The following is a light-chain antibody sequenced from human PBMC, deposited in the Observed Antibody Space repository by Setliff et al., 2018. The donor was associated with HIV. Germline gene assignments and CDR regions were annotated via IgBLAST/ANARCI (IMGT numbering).Light chain of an antibody. CDR3: SSYTDTAWD. CDR1: SSDVGGYNY. J-gene: IGLJ2*01. Sequence: QSVLTQPASVSGSPGQSITISCTGTSSDVGGYNYVSWYQQHPGKAPKVIIYDVRNRPSGVSDRFSGSKSDNTASLTISGLQAEDEANYYCSSYTDTAWDFGGGTKVTVL. V-gene: IGLV2-14*03. CDR2: DVR.